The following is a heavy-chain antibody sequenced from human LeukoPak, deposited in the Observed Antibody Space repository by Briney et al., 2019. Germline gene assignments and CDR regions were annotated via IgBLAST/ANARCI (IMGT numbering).Heavy chain of an antibody. CDR2: ISAYKGNT. CDR1: GYTFTSYG. V-gene: IGHV1-18*01. Sequence: ASVKVSCKASGYTFTSYGISWVRQAPGQGLEWMGCISAYKGNTNYAQKLQGRVTMTTDTSTSTAYMELRSLRPDDTAVYYCARVDFIAVAGQIDYWGQGTLVSVSS. D-gene: IGHD6-19*01. CDR3: ARVDFIAVAGQIDY. J-gene: IGHJ4*02.